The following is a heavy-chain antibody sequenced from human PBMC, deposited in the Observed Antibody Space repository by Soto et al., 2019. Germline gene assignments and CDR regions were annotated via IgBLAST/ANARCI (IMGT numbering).Heavy chain of an antibody. CDR1: GFTFSSYG. CDR2: ISYDGSNK. V-gene: IGHV3-30*18. Sequence: GGSLRLSCAASGFTFSSYGMHWVRQAPGKGLEWVAVISYDGSNKYYADSVKGRFTISRDNSKNTLYLQMNSLRAEDTAVYYCAKEDCGGDCERYYYYGMDVWGQGTTVTVSS. J-gene: IGHJ6*02. D-gene: IGHD2-21*02. CDR3: AKEDCGGDCERYYYYGMDV.